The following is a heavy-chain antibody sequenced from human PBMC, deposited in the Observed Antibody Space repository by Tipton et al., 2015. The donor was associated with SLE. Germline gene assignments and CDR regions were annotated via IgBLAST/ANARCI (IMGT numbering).Heavy chain of an antibody. V-gene: IGHV3-9*01. CDR3: AKSAAPDY. J-gene: IGHJ4*02. CDR1: GFTFDDYA. D-gene: IGHD6-13*01. Sequence: SLRLSCAASGFTFDDYAMHWVRQAPGKGLEWVSGISWNSGSIGYADSVKGRFTISRDNSKNTLYLQMNSLRAEDTAVYYCAKSAAPDYWGQGTLVTVSS. CDR2: ISWNSGSI.